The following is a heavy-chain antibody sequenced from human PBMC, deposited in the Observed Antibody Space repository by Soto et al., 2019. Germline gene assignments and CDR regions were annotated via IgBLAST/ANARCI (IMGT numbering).Heavy chain of an antibody. CDR1: GYTFSSYG. CDR3: ARERVVDFDY. V-gene: IGHV1-18*01. D-gene: IGHD3-3*01. CDR2: ISANSGDT. J-gene: IGHJ4*02. Sequence: ASVKVSCKASGYTFSSYGISWVRQAPGQGPEWMGWISANSGDTNYAQKFQGRVTMTTDTSTSTAYMELRSLRSDDTAVYYCARERVVDFDYWGQGTLVTVS.